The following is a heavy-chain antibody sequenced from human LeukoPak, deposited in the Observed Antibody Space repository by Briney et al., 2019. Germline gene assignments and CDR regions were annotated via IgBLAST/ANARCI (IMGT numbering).Heavy chain of an antibody. CDR3: ARARSPSSGYLLRDHNWFDP. CDR2: IYYSGST. D-gene: IGHD3-22*01. J-gene: IGHJ5*02. CDR1: GGSISSYY. V-gene: IGHV4-59*01. Sequence: SETLSLTCTVSGGSISSYYWSWIRQPPGKGLEWIGYIYYSGSTNYNPSLKSRVTISVDTSKNQFSLKLSSVTAADTAVYYCARARSPSSGYLLRDHNWFDPWGQGTLVTVSS.